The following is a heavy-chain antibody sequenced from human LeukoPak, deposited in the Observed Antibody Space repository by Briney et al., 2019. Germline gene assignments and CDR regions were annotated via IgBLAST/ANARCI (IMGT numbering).Heavy chain of an antibody. CDR2: IWYDGSNK. V-gene: IGHV3-33*03. Sequence: GGSLRLSCAASGFTFSSYGMHWVRQAPGKGLEWVAVIWYDGSNKYYAGSVKGRFTISRENAQTSLYLQLNSLRAEDTAVYYCARSRYYIMDVWGQGTTVTVSS. CDR1: GFTFSSYG. J-gene: IGHJ6*02. CDR3: ARSRYYIMDV.